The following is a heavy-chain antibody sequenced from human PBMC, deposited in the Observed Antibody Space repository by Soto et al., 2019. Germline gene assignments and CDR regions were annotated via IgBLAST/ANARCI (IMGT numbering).Heavy chain of an antibody. CDR1: GFTFSSYA. J-gene: IGHJ4*02. CDR2: ISGSGGST. D-gene: IGHD3-16*01. CDR3: AKVIQYIWGSSDY. Sequence: EVQLLESGGGLVQPGGSLRLSCAASGFTFSSYAMSWVRQAPGKGLEWVSAISGSGGSTYYADSVKGRFTISRDNSKNTLYLQMNSLRDEDTAVYYCAKVIQYIWGSSDYWGQGTLVTVSS. V-gene: IGHV3-23*01.